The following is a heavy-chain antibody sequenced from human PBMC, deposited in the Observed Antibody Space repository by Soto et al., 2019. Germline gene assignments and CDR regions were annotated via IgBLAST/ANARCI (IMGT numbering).Heavy chain of an antibody. V-gene: IGHV3-7*03. D-gene: IGHD7-27*01. Sequence: GGSLRLSCAASGFTFSSYWMSWVRQAPGKGLEWVANIKQDGSEKYYVDSVKGRFTISRDNAKNSLYLQMNSLRAEDTAVYYCARGLLTGEPSGAFDIWGQGTMVTVS. CDR3: ARGLLTGEPSGAFDI. CDR2: IKQDGSEK. CDR1: GFTFSSYW. J-gene: IGHJ3*02.